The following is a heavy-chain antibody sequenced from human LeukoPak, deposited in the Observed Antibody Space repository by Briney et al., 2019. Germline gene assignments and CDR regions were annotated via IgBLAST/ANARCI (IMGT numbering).Heavy chain of an antibody. D-gene: IGHD2-15*01. CDR2: ISSFSGTI. V-gene: IGHV3-48*01. J-gene: IGHJ4*02. CDR1: GVTFGDYA. Sequence: PGRSLRLSCTTSGVTFGDYAMSWVRQAPGKGLEWVSYISSFSGTINYADSVKGRFTISRDNAKNSLYLQMNSLRAEDTAVYYCARDQGGVGYWGQGTLVAVSS. CDR3: ARDQGGVGY.